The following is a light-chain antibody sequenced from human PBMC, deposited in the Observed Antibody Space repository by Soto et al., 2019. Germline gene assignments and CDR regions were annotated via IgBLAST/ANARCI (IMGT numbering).Light chain of an antibody. CDR1: SSDVGDFNY. V-gene: IGLV2-14*03. CDR2: DVT. CDR3: SSYSSSTAHVV. J-gene: IGLJ2*01. Sequence: QSVLTQPASVSGSPGRSVTISCTGTSSDVGDFNYVSWYQHLTGRAPKLIIYDVTNRPSVISYRFSASKSGRTASLTISGLQAEDEADYYCSSYSSSTAHVVVGGGTKVTVL.